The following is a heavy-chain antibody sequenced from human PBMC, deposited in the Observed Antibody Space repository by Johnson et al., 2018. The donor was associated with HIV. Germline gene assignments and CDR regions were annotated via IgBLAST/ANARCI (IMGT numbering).Heavy chain of an antibody. CDR1: GFTYSSYA. J-gene: IGHJ3*02. CDR2: ISGSGGST. Sequence: EVLLLESGGGLVQPGGSLRLSCAASGFTYSSYAMSWVRQAPGKGLEWVSAISGSGGSTYYADSVKGRFTISRDNSKNTLYLQMNSLRAEDTAVYYCARDQGYPEPAFDIWGQGTMVTVSS. CDR3: ARDQGYPEPAFDI. V-gene: IGHV3-23*01. D-gene: IGHD1-14*01.